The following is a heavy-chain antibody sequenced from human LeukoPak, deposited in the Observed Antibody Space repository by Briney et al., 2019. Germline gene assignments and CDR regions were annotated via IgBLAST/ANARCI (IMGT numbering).Heavy chain of an antibody. Sequence: ASVKVSCKVSGGTFSSYAISWVRQAPGQGLEWMGGIIPIFGTANYAQKFQGRVTITADKSTSTAYMELSSLRSEDTAVYYCARSPEWFGAHYYYMDIWGKGTTVTVSS. V-gene: IGHV1-69*06. CDR3: ARSPEWFGAHYYYMDI. J-gene: IGHJ6*03. CDR1: GGTFSSYA. CDR2: IIPIFGTA. D-gene: IGHD3-10*01.